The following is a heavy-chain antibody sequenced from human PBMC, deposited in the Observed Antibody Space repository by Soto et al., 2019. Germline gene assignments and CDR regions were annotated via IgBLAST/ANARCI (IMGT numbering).Heavy chain of an antibody. V-gene: IGHV6-1*01. CDR2: IYYRSKWYS. D-gene: IGHD6-19*01. CDR1: GDSVSSTSAA. J-gene: IGHJ4*02. Sequence: SQTLSLTCAISGDSVSSTSAAWSWIRQSPSRGLEWLGRIYYRSKWYSDYAVSVKSRITINPDTSKNQFSLQLNSVTPEDTAVYYCARGPYYSGWVWGQGXLVTVYS. CDR3: ARGPYYSGWV.